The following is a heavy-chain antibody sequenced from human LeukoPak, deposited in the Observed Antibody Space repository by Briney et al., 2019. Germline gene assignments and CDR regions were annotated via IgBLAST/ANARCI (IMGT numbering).Heavy chain of an antibody. CDR1: GFVFSGYA. Sequence: GGSLRLSCAASGFVFSGYAMHWVRQAPGKGLEWVAVTSYDEGNKYYADSVKGRFTISRDNSRSTLYLQMNSLSAEDTAVYYCARAVTNWYDPWGQGTLVTVSA. CDR3: ARAVTNWYDP. CDR2: TSYDEGNK. V-gene: IGHV3-30*04. J-gene: IGHJ5*02.